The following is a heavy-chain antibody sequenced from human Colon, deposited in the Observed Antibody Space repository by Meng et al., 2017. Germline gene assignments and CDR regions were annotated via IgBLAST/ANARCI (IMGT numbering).Heavy chain of an antibody. J-gene: IGHJ4*02. CDR1: GGTFTTYT. Sequence: QMQLVQSGAEVKKSGSSVKVPCKASGGTFTTYTYTWIRQAPGQGLEWVGGIIPLTGTTKSTQRFQGRLTITADKTTNTVYMDLTSLRSDDTAVYFCARGAVDFDYWGQGTLVTVSS. CDR2: IIPLTGTT. CDR3: ARGAVDFDY. V-gene: IGHV1-69*06. D-gene: IGHD2-15*01.